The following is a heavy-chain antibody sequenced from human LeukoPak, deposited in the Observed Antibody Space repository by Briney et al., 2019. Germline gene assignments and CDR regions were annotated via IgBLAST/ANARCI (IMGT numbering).Heavy chain of an antibody. CDR3: ASVPTSGGVLYYFDY. CDR2: IYPGDSDT. Sequence: GESLKISCKGSGYSFTSYWIGWVRQMPGKGLEWMGIIYPGDSDTRYSPSFQGQVTISADKSISTAYLQWSSLKASDTAMYYCASVPTSGGVLYYFDYWGQGTLVTVSS. CDR1: GYSFTSYW. D-gene: IGHD2-15*01. V-gene: IGHV5-51*01. J-gene: IGHJ4*02.